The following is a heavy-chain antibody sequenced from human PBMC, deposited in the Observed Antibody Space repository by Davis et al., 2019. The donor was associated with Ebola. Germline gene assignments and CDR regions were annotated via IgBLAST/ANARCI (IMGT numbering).Heavy chain of an antibody. CDR1: AGTFSSYA. V-gene: IGHV1-69*13. D-gene: IGHD5-24*01. CDR2: IIPIFGTA. J-gene: IGHJ5*02. CDR3: AREKGDGYNLHWFDP. Sequence: SVKVSCKASAGTFSSYAISWVLQAPGHGLEWMGGIIPIFGTANYAQKFQGRVTITADESTSTAYMELSSLRSEDTAVYYCAREKGDGYNLHWFDPWGQGTLVTVSS.